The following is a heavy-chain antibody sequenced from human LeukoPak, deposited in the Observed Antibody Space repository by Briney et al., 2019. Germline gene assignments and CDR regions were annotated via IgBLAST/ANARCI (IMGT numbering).Heavy chain of an antibody. CDR1: GDSISSYY. D-gene: IGHD4-17*01. CDR3: ARLGLYGDYPYYYYYYMDV. V-gene: IGHV4-4*07. CDR2: IYTTGST. Sequence: PSETLSLTCTVSGDSISSYYWSWVRQPAGKGLEWIGRIYTTGSTNYNPSLKSRVTMSIDTSKNQFSLKLSSVTAADTAVYYCARLGLYGDYPYYYYYYMDVWGKGTTVTVSS. J-gene: IGHJ6*03.